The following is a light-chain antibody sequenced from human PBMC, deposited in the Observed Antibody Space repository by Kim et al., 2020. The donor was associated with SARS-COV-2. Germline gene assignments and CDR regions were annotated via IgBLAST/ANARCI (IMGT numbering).Light chain of an antibody. J-gene: IGKJ4*01. CDR1: QSVSSY. CDR2: DAA. Sequence: IVLTQSPATLSLSPGERATLSGRASQSVSSYLAWYQQKPGQAPRLLIYDAANRATGIPARFSGSGSGTDFTLTISSLEPEDFAGYYCQQRSNWPTLTFGGGTKVDIK. V-gene: IGKV3-11*01. CDR3: QQRSNWPTLT.